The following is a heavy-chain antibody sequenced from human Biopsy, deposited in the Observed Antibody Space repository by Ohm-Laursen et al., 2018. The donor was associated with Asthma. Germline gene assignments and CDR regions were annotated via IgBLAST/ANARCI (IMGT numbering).Heavy chain of an antibody. CDR1: GYTFTGYY. D-gene: IGHD6-13*01. CDR3: ARDTAAAGESYYYYYGMDV. Sequence: GASVKVSCKASGYTFTGYYMHWVRQAPGQGLEWMGWINPNSGGTNYAQKFQGWVTMTRDTSISTAYMELSRLRSDDTAVHYCARDTAAAGESYYYYYGMDVWGQGTTVTVSS. J-gene: IGHJ6*02. CDR2: INPNSGGT. V-gene: IGHV1-2*04.